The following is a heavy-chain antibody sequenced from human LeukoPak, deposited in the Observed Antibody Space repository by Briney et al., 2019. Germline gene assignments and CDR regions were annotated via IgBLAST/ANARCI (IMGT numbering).Heavy chain of an antibody. J-gene: IGHJ1*01. V-gene: IGHV3-30-3*01. D-gene: IGHD2-2*02. CDR3: ARGLSYCSSTSCYTAEYFQH. CDR2: ISYDGSNK. CDR1: GSTFSSYA. Sequence: GGSLRLSCAASGSTFSSYAMHWVRQAPGKGLEWVAVISYDGSNKYYADSVKGRFTISRDNSKNTLYLQMNSLRAEDTAVYYCARGLSYCSSTSCYTAEYFQHWGQGTLVTVSS.